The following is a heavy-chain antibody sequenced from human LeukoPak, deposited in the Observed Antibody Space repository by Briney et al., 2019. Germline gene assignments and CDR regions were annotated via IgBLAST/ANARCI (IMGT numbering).Heavy chain of an antibody. D-gene: IGHD6-13*01. CDR3: ARGPYSSSWYGY. J-gene: IGHJ4*02. V-gene: IGHV1-8*01. Sequence: ASMKVSCKASGYTFTSYDINWVRQATGQGLEWMGWMNPNSGNTGYAQKFQGRVTMTRNTSISTAYMELSSLRSEDTAVYYCARGPYSSSWYGYWGQGTLVTVSS. CDR2: MNPNSGNT. CDR1: GYTFTSYD.